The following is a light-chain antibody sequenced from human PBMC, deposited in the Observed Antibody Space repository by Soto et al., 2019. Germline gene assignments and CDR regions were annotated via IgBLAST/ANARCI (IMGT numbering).Light chain of an antibody. V-gene: IGKV1-8*01. Sequence: PSSFSASTGDRVTITCRAGQGISSYLAWYQQKPGKAPKLLIYAASTLQSGVPSRFSGSGSGTEFILTISSLQPDDFATYYCQQYDSYSWTFDQGTKVDIK. CDR3: QQYDSYSWT. CDR2: AAS. J-gene: IGKJ1*01. CDR1: QGISSY.